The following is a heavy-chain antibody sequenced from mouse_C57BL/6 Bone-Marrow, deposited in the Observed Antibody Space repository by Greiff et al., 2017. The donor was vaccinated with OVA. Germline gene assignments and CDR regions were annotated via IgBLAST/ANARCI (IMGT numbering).Heavy chain of an antibody. CDR1: GFNIKDDY. V-gene: IGHV14-4*01. CDR2: IDPENGDT. CDR3: TANWYYFDY. Sequence: VQLQQSGAELVRPGASVKLSCTASGFNIKDDYMHWVKQRPEQGLEWIGWIDPENGDTEYASKFQGKATITAETSSNTAYLQLSSLTSEDTAVYYCTANWYYFDYWGQGTTLTVSS. D-gene: IGHD4-1*02. J-gene: IGHJ2*01.